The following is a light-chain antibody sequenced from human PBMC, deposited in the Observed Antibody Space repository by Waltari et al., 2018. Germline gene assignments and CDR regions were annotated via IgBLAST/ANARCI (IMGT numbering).Light chain of an antibody. V-gene: IGLV2-23*02. Sequence: QSALTQPASVSGSPGLSITLPCTGTTRYFGFFNLVSWYQQHPGKAPELLVYEVIIRPSGVSNRFSGSKSGNTASLTISGLQAEDEADYYCCSYAGRNIWVFGGGTKLTVL. J-gene: IGLJ3*02. CDR2: EVI. CDR3: CSYAGRNIWV. CDR1: TRYFGFFNL.